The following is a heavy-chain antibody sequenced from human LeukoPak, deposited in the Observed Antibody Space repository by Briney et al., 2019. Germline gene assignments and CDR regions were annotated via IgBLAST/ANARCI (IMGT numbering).Heavy chain of an antibody. CDR1: GFTFSSYS. CDR2: ISSSSSYI. CDR3: ARVFTDAFDI. V-gene: IGHV3-21*01. D-gene: IGHD3-9*01. Sequence: GVSLRLSCAASGFTFSSYSMNWVRQAPGKGLEWVSSISSSSSYIYYADSVKGRFTISRDNAKNSLYLQMNSLRAEDTAVYYCARVFTDAFDIWGQGTMVTVSS. J-gene: IGHJ3*02.